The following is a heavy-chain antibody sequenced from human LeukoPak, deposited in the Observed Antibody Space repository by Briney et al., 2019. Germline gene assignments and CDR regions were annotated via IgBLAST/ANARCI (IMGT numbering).Heavy chain of an antibody. V-gene: IGHV4-39*07. CDR1: GGSISSSSYY. CDR3: ATRGSSHFDY. Sequence: SETLSLTCTVSGGSISSSSYYWGWIRQPPGKGLEWIGSIYYSGGTYYNPSLKSRVTISVDKSKNQFSLKLSSVTAADTALYYCATRGSSHFDYWGQGTLVTVSS. D-gene: IGHD6-13*01. J-gene: IGHJ4*02. CDR2: IYYSGGT.